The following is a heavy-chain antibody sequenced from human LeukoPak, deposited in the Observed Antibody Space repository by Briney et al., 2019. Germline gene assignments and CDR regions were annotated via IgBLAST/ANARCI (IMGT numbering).Heavy chain of an antibody. CDR2: ISAYNGNT. J-gene: IGHJ3*02. CDR1: GYTFTSYN. D-gene: IGHD1-26*01. Sequence: GASVKVSCKASGYTFTSYNMHWVRQAPGQGLEWMGWISAYNGNTNYAQKLQGRVTMTTDTSTSTAYMELRSLRSDDTAVYYCARDKMRELRAFDIWGQGTMVTVSS. CDR3: ARDKMRELRAFDI. V-gene: IGHV1-18*04.